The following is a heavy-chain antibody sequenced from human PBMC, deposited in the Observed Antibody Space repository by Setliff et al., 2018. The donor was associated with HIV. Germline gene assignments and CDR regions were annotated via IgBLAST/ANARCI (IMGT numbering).Heavy chain of an antibody. Sequence: ASVKVSCKASGYTFTSFDINWVQQATGQGLEWMGWMSPNSGYTVYAQKFQGRVTMTRDTSTSTAYMELSRLRSEDTAVYYCTRGADYLGIPSYYYYYMDVWGKGTTVTVSS. CDR3: TRGADYLGIPSYYYYYMDV. V-gene: IGHV1-8*02. CDR2: MSPNSGYT. CDR1: GYTFTSFD. J-gene: IGHJ6*03. D-gene: IGHD7-27*01.